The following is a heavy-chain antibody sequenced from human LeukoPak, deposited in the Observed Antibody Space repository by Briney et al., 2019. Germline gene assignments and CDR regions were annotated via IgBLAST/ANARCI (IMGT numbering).Heavy chain of an antibody. D-gene: IGHD3-10*01. CDR2: IYYSGST. CDR3: ARPQYGSGRNRGLNWFDP. V-gene: IGHV4-39*01. Sequence: SSETLSLTCTVSGGSISSSSYYWGWIRQPPGKGLEWIGSIYYSGSTYYNPSLKSRVTISVDTSKNQFSLKLSSVTAADTAVYYCARPQYGSGRNRGLNWFDPWGQGTLVTVSS. J-gene: IGHJ5*02. CDR1: GGSISSSSYY.